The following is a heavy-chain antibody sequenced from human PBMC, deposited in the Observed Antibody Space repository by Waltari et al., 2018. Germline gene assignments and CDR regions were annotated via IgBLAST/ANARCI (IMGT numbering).Heavy chain of an antibody. CDR2: INGDGSEK. J-gene: IGHJ4*02. CDR1: GFPFSSHW. Sequence: EVQLVESGGGLVQPGGSLCVPCSASGFPFSSHWMTWARQAPGKGLEWVANINGDGSEKYYVDSVKARFTISRENAKNSLYLQMDSLRAEDTAVYYCARADDGGTADFDYWGQGTLVTVSS. V-gene: IGHV3-7*04. CDR3: ARADDGGTADFDY. D-gene: IGHD4-17*01.